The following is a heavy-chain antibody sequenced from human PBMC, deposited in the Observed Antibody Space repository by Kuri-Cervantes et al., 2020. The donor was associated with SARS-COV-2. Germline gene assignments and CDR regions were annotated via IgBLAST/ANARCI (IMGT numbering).Heavy chain of an antibody. CDR1: GFTFSSYG. V-gene: IGHV3-30*02. J-gene: IGHJ4*02. Sequence: GGSLRLSCAASGFTFSSYGMHWVRQAPGKGLEWVAFIRYDGSNKYYADSVKGRFTISRDNSKNTLYLQMNSLRAEDTAVYYCAGELLAAPLYWGQGTLVTDSS. D-gene: IGHD1-26*01. CDR2: IRYDGSNK. CDR3: AGELLAAPLY.